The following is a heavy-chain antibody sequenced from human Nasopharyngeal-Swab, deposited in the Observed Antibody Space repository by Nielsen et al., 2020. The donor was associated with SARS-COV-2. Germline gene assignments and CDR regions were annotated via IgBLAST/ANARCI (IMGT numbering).Heavy chain of an antibody. CDR2: INPSGGST. D-gene: IGHD1-14*01. Sequence: ASVKVSCKASGYTFTGYYMHWVRQAPGQGLEWMGIINPSGGSTSYAQKFQGRVTMTRDTSTSTVYMELSSLRSEDTAVYYCARGRNNPYYYYYMDVWGKGTTVTVSS. V-gene: IGHV1-46*01. J-gene: IGHJ6*03. CDR3: ARGRNNPYYYYYMDV. CDR1: GYTFTGYY.